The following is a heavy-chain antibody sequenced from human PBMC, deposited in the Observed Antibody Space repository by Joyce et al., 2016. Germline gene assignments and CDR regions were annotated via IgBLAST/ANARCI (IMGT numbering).Heavy chain of an antibody. CDR1: GFTVSSDF. Sequence: VQVVESGGGLIQPGGSLRLSCAVSGFTVSSDFMMWVRQAPGKGLEWVSTIYSGTDSTHYAASVEGRFTISRDNSKNTLSLQMNTLRGEDMARYYCATRGAWGKGTTVTVSS. CDR2: IYSGTDST. J-gene: IGHJ6*04. CDR3: ATRGA. V-gene: IGHV3-53*01.